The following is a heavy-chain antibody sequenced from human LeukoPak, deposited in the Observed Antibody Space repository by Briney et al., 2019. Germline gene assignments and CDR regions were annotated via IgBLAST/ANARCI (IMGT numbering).Heavy chain of an antibody. D-gene: IGHD2-15*01. CDR3: VNYCSGGTCYPK. CDR2: INSDGSNT. V-gene: IGHV3-74*01. Sequence: GGSLRLSRAASGFTFSSYWMHWVRLAPGKGMVWVSHINSDGSNTIYADSVKGRFTISRDNAKNTVYLQMNSLSAEDTAVYYCVNYCSGGTCYPKWGQGTLVTVSS. CDR1: GFTFSSYW. J-gene: IGHJ4*02.